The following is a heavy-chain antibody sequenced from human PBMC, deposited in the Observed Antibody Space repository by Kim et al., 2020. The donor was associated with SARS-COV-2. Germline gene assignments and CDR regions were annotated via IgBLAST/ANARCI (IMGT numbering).Heavy chain of an antibody. J-gene: IGHJ4*02. CDR3: AKDLIAGRPSPFDY. V-gene: IGHV3-23*01. Sequence: ADSVKGRFTISRDNSKNTLYLQMNSLRAEDTALYYCAKDLIAGRPSPFDYWGQGTLVTVSS. D-gene: IGHD6-6*01.